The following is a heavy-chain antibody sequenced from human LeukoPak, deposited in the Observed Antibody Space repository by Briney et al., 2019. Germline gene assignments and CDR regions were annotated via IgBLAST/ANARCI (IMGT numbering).Heavy chain of an antibody. V-gene: IGHV4-59*08. Sequence: PSETLSLTCTGSGGSISSYYWSWIRQPPGKGLEWIGYIYYSGSTNYNPSLKSRVTISVDTSKNQFSLKLSSVTAADTAVYYCARHWGLTQQPGRVWFDPWGQGTLVTVSS. CDR1: GGSISSYY. CDR3: ARHWGLTQQPGRVWFDP. J-gene: IGHJ5*02. D-gene: IGHD3-16*01. CDR2: IYYSGST.